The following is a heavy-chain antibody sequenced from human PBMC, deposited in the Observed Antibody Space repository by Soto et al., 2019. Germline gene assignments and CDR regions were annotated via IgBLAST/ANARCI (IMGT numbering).Heavy chain of an antibody. V-gene: IGHV1-18*01. Sequence: ASVKVSCKASGYTFTSYGISWVRQAPGQGLEWMGWISAYNGNTNYAQKLQGRVTMTTDTSTSTAYMELRSLRSDDTAVYYFARVDHLVQRVYAKNYYYMDVWGKGTTVTVTS. CDR2: ISAYNGNT. D-gene: IGHD2-8*01. CDR1: GYTFTSYG. J-gene: IGHJ6*03. CDR3: ARVDHLVQRVYAKNYYYMDV.